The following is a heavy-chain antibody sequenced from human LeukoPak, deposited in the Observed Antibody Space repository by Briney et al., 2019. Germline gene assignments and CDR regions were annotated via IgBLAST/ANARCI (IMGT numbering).Heavy chain of an antibody. Sequence: ASVKVSCKASGYTFTGYYMHWVRQAPGQGLEWMGWINPNSGGTNYAQKFQGRVTMTRDTSISTAYMELSRLRSDDTAVYYCARAEGASGKRTFDYWGQGTLVTVSS. CDR3: ARAEGASGKRTFDY. V-gene: IGHV1-2*02. CDR1: GYTFTGYY. CDR2: INPNSGGT. J-gene: IGHJ4*02. D-gene: IGHD1-1*01.